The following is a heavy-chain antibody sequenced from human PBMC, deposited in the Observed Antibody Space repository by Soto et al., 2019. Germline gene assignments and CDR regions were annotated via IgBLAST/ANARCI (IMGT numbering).Heavy chain of an antibody. CDR3: ARESLDSGSYYRVSYGMDV. CDR2: INAGNGNT. Sequence: GASVKVSCKASGYTFTTYAMHWVRQAPGQRLEWMGWINAGNGNTKYSQKFQGRVTITRDTSASTAYMELSSLRSEDTAVYYCARESLDSGSYYRVSYGMDVWGQGTTVTVSS. D-gene: IGHD1-26*01. V-gene: IGHV1-3*01. CDR1: GYTFTTYA. J-gene: IGHJ6*02.